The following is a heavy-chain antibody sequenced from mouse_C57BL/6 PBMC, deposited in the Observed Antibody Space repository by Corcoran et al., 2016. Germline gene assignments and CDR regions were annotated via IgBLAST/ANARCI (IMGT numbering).Heavy chain of an antibody. D-gene: IGHD2-3*01. Sequence: EVQLQQSGPVLVKPGASVKMSCKASGYTFTDYYMNWVKQSHGKSLEWIGVINPYNGGTSYNQKFKGKATLTVDKSSSTAYMELRSLTSEDSAVYYCARWAYDGYYYFDYWGQGTTLTVSS. V-gene: IGHV1-19*01. CDR3: ARWAYDGYYYFDY. CDR1: GYTFTDYY. J-gene: IGHJ2*01. CDR2: INPYNGGT.